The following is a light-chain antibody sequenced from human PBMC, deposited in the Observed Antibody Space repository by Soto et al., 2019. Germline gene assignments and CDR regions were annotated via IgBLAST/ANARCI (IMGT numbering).Light chain of an antibody. J-gene: IGKJ5*01. CDR3: QQTFSPDVT. CDR2: GAS. CDR1: QAILTY. Sequence: DIHLTQSPSSLSAAVGDRVTITCRASQAILTYLNWLQQKAGKAPEVLIYGASGLRSGVPSRFTGSGSATDFTLTITSLQREDAGTYFCQQTFSPDVTFGGGTRLEIK. V-gene: IGKV1-39*01.